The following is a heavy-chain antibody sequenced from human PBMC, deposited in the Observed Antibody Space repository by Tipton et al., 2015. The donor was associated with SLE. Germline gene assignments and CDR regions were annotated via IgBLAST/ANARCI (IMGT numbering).Heavy chain of an antibody. V-gene: IGHV3-48*01. J-gene: IGHJ4*02. CDR3: AKEGSGSSDY. D-gene: IGHD3-10*01. CDR1: GFTFSSYS. Sequence: GSLRLSCAASGFTFSSYSMNWVRQAPGKGLEWVSYISSSSSTIYYADSVKGRFTISRDNAKNSLYLQMNSLRAEDTAVYYCAKEGSGSSDYWGQGTLVTVSS. CDR2: ISSSSSTI.